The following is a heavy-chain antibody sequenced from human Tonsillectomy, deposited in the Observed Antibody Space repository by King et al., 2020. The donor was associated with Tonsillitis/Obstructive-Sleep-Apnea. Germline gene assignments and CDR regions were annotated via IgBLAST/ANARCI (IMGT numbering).Heavy chain of an antibody. V-gene: IGHV3-23*04. Sequence: VQLVESGGGLVQPGGSLRLSCAASGFTFSSYAMSWVRQAPGKGLEWVSAISGSGGSTYYADSVKGRFTISRDNSKNTLYLQMNSLRAEDTAVYYCAKEAHSRDSSGYYYGNYYYYGMDVWGQGTTVTVSS. J-gene: IGHJ6*02. D-gene: IGHD3-22*01. CDR1: GFTFSSYA. CDR2: ISGSGGST. CDR3: AKEAHSRDSSGYYYGNYYYYGMDV.